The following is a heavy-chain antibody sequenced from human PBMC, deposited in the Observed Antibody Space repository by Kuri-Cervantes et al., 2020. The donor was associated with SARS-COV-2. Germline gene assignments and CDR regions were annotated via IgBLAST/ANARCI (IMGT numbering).Heavy chain of an antibody. J-gene: IGHJ6*02. D-gene: IGHD3-3*01. CDR2: IIPIFGTA. V-gene: IGHV1-69*06. CDR3: ARCGTIFGNFDVYYYGMDV. Sequence: SVKVSCKASGGTFSSYAISWVRQAPGQGLEWMGGIIPIFGTANYAQKFQGRVTITADKSTSTAYMELSSLRSEDTAVYYCARCGTIFGNFDVYYYGMDVWGQGTTVTVSS. CDR1: GGTFSSYA.